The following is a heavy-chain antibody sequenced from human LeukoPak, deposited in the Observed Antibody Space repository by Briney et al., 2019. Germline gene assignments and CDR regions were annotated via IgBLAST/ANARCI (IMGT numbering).Heavy chain of an antibody. D-gene: IGHD4-17*01. CDR1: GGSISSSSYY. CDR3: ARWVDYGDYGGRGFDP. Sequence: SETLSLTCTVSGGSISSSSYYWSWIRQPAGKGLEWIGRIYTSGSTNYNPSLKSRVTMSVDTSKNQFSLKLSSVTAADTAVYYCARWVDYGDYGGRGFDPWGQGTLVTVSS. CDR2: IYTSGST. V-gene: IGHV4-61*02. J-gene: IGHJ5*02.